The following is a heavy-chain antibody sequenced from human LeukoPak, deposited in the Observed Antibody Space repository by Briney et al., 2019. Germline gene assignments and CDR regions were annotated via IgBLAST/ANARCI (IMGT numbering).Heavy chain of an antibody. J-gene: IGHJ3*02. CDR1: GFTFSSYS. D-gene: IGHD5-18*01. Sequence: PGGSLRLSCAASGFTFSSYSMNWVRQAPGKGLEWVSSISSSSSYIYYADSVKGRFTISRDNAKNSLYLQMNGLRAEDTAVYYCARGSVDTAMATGSDAFDIWGQGTMVTVSS. CDR3: ARGSVDTAMATGSDAFDI. V-gene: IGHV3-21*04. CDR2: ISSSSSYI.